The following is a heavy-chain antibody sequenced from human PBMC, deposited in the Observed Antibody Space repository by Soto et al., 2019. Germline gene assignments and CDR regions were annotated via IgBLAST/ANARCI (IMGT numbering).Heavy chain of an antibody. CDR1: GGTFSSYA. D-gene: IGHD1-26*01. CDR2: IIPIFGTA. V-gene: IGHV1-69*14. J-gene: IGHJ4*02. Sequence: QVQLVQSGAEVKKPGSSVKVSCKASGGTFSSYAISWVRQAPGQGLEWMGGIIPIFGTANYAQKFQGRVTFTADKSRTTANMELGSLRSEDRAVYYWALLGARDPGDYGGQETLVTVSS. CDR3: ALLGARDPGDY.